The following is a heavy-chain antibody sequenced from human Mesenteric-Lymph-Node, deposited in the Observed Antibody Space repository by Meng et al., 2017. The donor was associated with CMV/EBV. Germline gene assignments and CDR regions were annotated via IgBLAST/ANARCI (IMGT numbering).Heavy chain of an antibody. J-gene: IGHJ6*02. CDR2: ISASSTYI. CDR1: GFTFSNYN. V-gene: IGHV3-21*06. Sequence: GESLKISCAASGFTFSNYNMNWVRQAPGKGLEWVSSISASSTYIYYADSVKGRFTISRDNAKNSLYLQMNSLRAEDTAVYYCAREGSVVGYYYYYYYGMDVWGQGTTVTVSS. D-gene: IGHD2-15*01. CDR3: AREGSVVGYYYYYYYGMDV.